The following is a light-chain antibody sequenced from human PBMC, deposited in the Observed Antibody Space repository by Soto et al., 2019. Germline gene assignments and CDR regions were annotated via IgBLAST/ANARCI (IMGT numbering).Light chain of an antibody. Sequence: QSALTQPRSVSGSPGQSVTISCTGTTSDVGGYKYVSWYQQHPGKAPIFLIYDVTKRPSGVPDRFSGSKSGNTASLTISGLQAEDEADYYCSSYTSSSIVVFGGGTKLTVL. CDR2: DVT. J-gene: IGLJ2*01. V-gene: IGLV2-11*01. CDR3: SSYTSSSIVV. CDR1: TSDVGGYKY.